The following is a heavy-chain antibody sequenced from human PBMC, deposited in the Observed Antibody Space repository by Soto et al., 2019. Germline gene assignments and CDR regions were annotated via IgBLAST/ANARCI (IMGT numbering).Heavy chain of an antibody. V-gene: IGHV3-9*01. J-gene: IGHJ1*01. CDR3: AKGFYYDSSTSGYFQH. Sequence: EVQLVESGGGLVQPGRSLRLSCAASGFTFDDYAMHWVRQAPGKGLECVSGISWNSGSIGYADSVKGRFTISRDNAKNSMYLQMNSLRAEDTALYYCAKGFYYDSSTSGYFQHFGQGTLVTVSS. CDR1: GFTFDDYA. D-gene: IGHD3-22*01. CDR2: ISWNSGSI.